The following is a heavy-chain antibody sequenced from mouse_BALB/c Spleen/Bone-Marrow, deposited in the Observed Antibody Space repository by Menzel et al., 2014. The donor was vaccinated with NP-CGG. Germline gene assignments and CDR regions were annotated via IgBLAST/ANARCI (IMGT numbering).Heavy chain of an antibody. CDR1: GFDFSRYW. CDR2: INPDSSTI. D-gene: IGHD1-2*01. Sequence: EVQLQQSGGGLVQPGGSLKLSCAASGFDFSRYWMSWVRQAPGKGLEWIGEINPDSSTINYTPSLKDKFIISRDNAKNTLYLQMSKVRSEDTALYYCARQGYYGYSDYWGQGTTLTVSP. CDR3: ARQGYYGYSDY. V-gene: IGHV4-1*02. J-gene: IGHJ2*01.